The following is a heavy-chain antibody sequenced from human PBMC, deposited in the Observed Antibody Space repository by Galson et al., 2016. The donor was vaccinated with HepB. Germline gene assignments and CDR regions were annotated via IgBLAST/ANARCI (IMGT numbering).Heavy chain of an antibody. CDR2: IRQDGTDK. D-gene: IGHD6-19*01. CDR3: ARIPRYSSDWFGAYFDY. J-gene: IGHJ4*02. Sequence: SLRLSCAGSGFTVGSYWMSWVRQAPGKGLEWVANIRQDGTDKYYLDSVKGRFTISRDNAKNSLYLQLNSLRVEDAAVYYCARIPRYSSDWFGAYFDYWGQGTLVTVSS. V-gene: IGHV3-7*01. CDR1: GFTVGSYW.